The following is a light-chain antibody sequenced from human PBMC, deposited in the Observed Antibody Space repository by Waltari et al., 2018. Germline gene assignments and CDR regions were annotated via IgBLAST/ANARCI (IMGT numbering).Light chain of an antibody. J-gene: IGKJ2*01. CDR1: QSVRNH. CDR2: ESS. CDR3: QHRSNWPPRNT. Sequence: VLTQSPATLSLSPGERATLSCRASQSVRNHLAWFQHKPGQAPRLLIYESSNRAADVPVRFNGSGSGTDFTLTISSLAPEDFADYYCQHRSNWPPRNTFGQGTKIEI. V-gene: IGKV3-11*01.